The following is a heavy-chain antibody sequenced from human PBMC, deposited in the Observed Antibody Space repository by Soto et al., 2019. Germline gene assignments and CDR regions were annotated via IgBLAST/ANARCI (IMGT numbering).Heavy chain of an antibody. CDR1: GFTFSSYE. D-gene: IGHD3-9*01. J-gene: IGHJ6*02. CDR3: QREEESIGMDV. Sequence: GGSLRLSGAASGFTFSSYEINWVRQAPGKGLEWVSYISSSGSTIYYADSVKGRFTISRDNANSSLYLQMNRLRDEDTAVYYCQREEESIGMDVWGQRTTVAVSS. V-gene: IGHV3-48*03. CDR2: ISSSGSTI.